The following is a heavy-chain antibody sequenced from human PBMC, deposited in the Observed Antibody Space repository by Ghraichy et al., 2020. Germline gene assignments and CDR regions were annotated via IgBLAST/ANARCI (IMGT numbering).Heavy chain of an antibody. D-gene: IGHD3-22*01. Sequence: GGSLRLSCAASGFTFSSYAMSWVRQAPGKGLEWVSAISGSGGSTYYADSVKGRFTISRDNSKNTLYLQMNSLRAEDTAVYYCAKDKSILTMIVVGYFQHWGQGTLVTVSS. CDR2: ISGSGGST. J-gene: IGHJ1*01. CDR3: AKDKSILTMIVVGYFQH. V-gene: IGHV3-23*01. CDR1: GFTFSSYA.